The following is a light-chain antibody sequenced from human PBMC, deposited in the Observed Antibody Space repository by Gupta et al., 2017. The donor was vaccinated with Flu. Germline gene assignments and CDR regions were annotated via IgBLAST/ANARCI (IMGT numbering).Light chain of an antibody. J-gene: IGLJ3*02. V-gene: IGLV1-40*01. CDR1: SSNIGAGYD. Sequence: QSVLTQPPSVAGAPGQRVTIPRTGRSSNIGAGYDVHWYQQLPGTAPILLIYGNSNRPSGVPDRFSGSKSCTSASLAITGLQAEDEADYYCQSYDSSLRGWVFGGGTKLTVL. CDR3: QSYDSSLRGWV. CDR2: GNS.